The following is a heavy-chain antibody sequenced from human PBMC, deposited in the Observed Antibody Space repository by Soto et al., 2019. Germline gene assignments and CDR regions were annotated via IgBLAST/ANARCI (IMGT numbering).Heavy chain of an antibody. V-gene: IGHV3-73*01. CDR1: GFTFSGSA. CDR3: TSDDGSGSYYPRRAYYYYYMDV. CDR2: IRSKVNSYAT. J-gene: IGHJ6*03. Sequence: GGSLRLSCAASGFTFSGSAMHWVRQASGKGLEWVGRIRSKVNSYATAYAASVKGRFTIHRDDSKNTAYLQMNSLKTEDTAVYYCTSDDGSGSYYPRRAYYYYYMDVWGKGTTVTVSS. D-gene: IGHD3-10*01.